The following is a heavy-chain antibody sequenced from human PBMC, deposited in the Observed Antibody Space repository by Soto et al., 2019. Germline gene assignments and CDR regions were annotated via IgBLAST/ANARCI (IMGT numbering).Heavy chain of an antibody. Sequence: QVQLQESGPGLVKPSETLSLTCTVSGGSISSYYWSWIRQPPGKGLEWIGYIYYSGSTNYNPSLKSRVTISVDMSKNQFSLKLSSVTAADTAVYYCARRSRYCSSTSCYDIDAFDIWGQGTMVTVSS. CDR1: GGSISSYY. CDR2: IYYSGST. CDR3: ARRSRYCSSTSCYDIDAFDI. J-gene: IGHJ3*02. D-gene: IGHD2-2*01. V-gene: IGHV4-59*08.